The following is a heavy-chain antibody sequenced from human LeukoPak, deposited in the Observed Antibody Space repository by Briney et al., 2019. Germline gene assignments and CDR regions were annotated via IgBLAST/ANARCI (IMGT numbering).Heavy chain of an antibody. V-gene: IGHV1-69*04. D-gene: IGHD2-15*01. CDR1: GGTFSSYA. J-gene: IGHJ4*02. CDR2: IIPILGIA. CDR3: VRDVVVAATHAFDY. Sequence: GASVKVSCKASGGTFSSYAISWVRQAPGQGLEWMGRIIPILGIANYAQKFQGRVTITADKSTSTAYMELSSLRSEDTAVYYCVRDVVVAATHAFDYWGQGTLVTVSS.